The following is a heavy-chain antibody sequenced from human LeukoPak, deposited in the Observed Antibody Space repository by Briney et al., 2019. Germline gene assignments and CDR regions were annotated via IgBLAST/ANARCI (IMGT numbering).Heavy chain of an antibody. J-gene: IGHJ4*02. CDR2: IISSSSYI. D-gene: IGHD4-23*01. V-gene: IGHV3-21*04. CDR3: ARSLVTYFDY. Sequence: PGGPLRLSCAASGFTFSSYSMNWVRQAPGKGLEWVSSIISSSSYIYYADSVKGRFTISRDNAKNSLYLQMNSLRAEDTALYYCARSLVTYFDYWGQGTLVTVSS. CDR1: GFTFSSYS.